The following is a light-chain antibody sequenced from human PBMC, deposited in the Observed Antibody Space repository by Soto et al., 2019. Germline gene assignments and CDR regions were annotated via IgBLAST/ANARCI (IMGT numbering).Light chain of an antibody. J-gene: IGKJ2*01. CDR1: QIIGTN. CDR3: QQYDKWPYT. Sequence: ENVLTQSPATLSVSPGERATLSCRTSQIIGTNLAWYQQKPGQAPRLLIYGAFIRAPGFPVRFRGTGSWSEFTLTISSLQSEDGALYYCQQYDKWPYTFGQGTNLEIK. V-gene: IGKV3-15*01. CDR2: GAF.